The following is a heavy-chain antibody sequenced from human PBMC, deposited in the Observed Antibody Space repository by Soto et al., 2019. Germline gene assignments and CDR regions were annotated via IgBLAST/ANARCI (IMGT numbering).Heavy chain of an antibody. V-gene: IGHV3-13*01. CDR1: GFTFSNYD. D-gene: IGHD1-26*01. CDR3: ARGFAGGYYAFDN. CDR2: ISSAGDT. J-gene: IGHJ4*02. Sequence: EVQLVESGGGLVQPGGSLRLSCAASGFTFSNYDMHWVRQATGKGLEWVSSISSAGDTYYQGSVKGRFTISRENAKNSLFLQMNSLRAGDTVVYYCARGFAGGYYAFDNWGQGTLVTVTS.